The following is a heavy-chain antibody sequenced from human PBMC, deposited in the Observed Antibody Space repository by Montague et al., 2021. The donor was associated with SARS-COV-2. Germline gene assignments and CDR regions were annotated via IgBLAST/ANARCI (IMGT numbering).Heavy chain of an antibody. J-gene: IGHJ5*02. V-gene: IGHV4-34*01. Sequence: SETLSLTCAVYGGSLSGYYWSRIRQPPGKGLEWIGEINHSGSTNYNPSLKSRVTISVDTSKNQFSLKLSSVTAADTAVYYCARGPRITMIVVVITDIWFDPWGQGTLVTVSS. D-gene: IGHD3-22*01. CDR3: ARGPRITMIVVVITDIWFDP. CDR1: GGSLSGYY. CDR2: INHSGST.